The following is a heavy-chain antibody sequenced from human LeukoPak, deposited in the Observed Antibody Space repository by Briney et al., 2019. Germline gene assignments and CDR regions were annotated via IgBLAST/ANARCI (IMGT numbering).Heavy chain of an antibody. CDR2: ITNSGNSK. CDR3: ARIRSSGYLTFDY. V-gene: IGHV3-48*01. Sequence: GGSLRLSCAASEFTFSSYSMNWVRQAPGKGLEWVSYITNSGNSKSYADSVKGRFTISRDNTKNSLYLQMNGLRAEDTAVYYCARIRSSGYLTFDYWGQGILVTVSS. J-gene: IGHJ4*02. D-gene: IGHD3-22*01. CDR1: EFTFSSYS.